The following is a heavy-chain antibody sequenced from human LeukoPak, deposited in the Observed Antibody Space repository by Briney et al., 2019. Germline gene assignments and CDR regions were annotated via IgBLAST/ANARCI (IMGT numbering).Heavy chain of an antibody. D-gene: IGHD2-2*01. J-gene: IGHJ4*02. CDR3: AREFPPRDIVVVPAAMVPDY. Sequence: PSETLSLTCTASGYSISSGYYWGWIRQPPGKGLEWIGSIYHSGSTYYNPSLKSRVTISVDTSKNQFSLKLSSVTAADTAVYYCAREFPPRDIVVVPAAMVPDYWGQGTLVTVSS. V-gene: IGHV4-38-2*02. CDR1: GYSISSGYY. CDR2: IYHSGST.